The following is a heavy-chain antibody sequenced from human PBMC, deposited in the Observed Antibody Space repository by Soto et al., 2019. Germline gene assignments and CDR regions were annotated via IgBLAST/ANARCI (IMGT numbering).Heavy chain of an antibody. V-gene: IGHV1-69*12. Sequence: QVQLVQSGAEVKKPGSSVKVSCKASAGTFSSYAISWVRQAPGQGLEWMGGIIPIFGTANYAQKFQGRVTITADESTSTAYMELSSLRSEDTAVYYCARERDCISTSCHDAFDIWGQGTMVTVSS. D-gene: IGHD2-2*01. J-gene: IGHJ3*02. CDR3: ARERDCISTSCHDAFDI. CDR1: AGTFSSYA. CDR2: IIPIFGTA.